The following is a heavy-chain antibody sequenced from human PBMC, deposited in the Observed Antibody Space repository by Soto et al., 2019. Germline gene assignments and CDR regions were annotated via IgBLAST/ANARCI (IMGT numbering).Heavy chain of an antibody. CDR2: FFYGGRT. Sequence: QVQLQQSGPGLLKPSETLSLTCTVSGGSISSPSYNWGWVRQPPGKGPEWIGSFFYGGRTHYSPSLESLLSIPVDTARSQVSLILTSVTAADTAVYYCATVASTHFDSWGQGALVVVSS. V-gene: IGHV4-39*01. CDR1: GGSISSPSYN. CDR3: ATVASTHFDS. J-gene: IGHJ4*02. D-gene: IGHD1-1*01.